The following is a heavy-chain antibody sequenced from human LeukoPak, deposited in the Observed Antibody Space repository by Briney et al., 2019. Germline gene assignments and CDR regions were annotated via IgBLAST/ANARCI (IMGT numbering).Heavy chain of an antibody. Sequence: SETLSLTCTVSGGSISSYYWSWIRQPPGKGLEWIGYIYYSGSTNYNPSLKSRVTISVDTSKNQFSLKLSSVTAADTAVCYCARDWGSRLDYWGQGTLVTVSS. V-gene: IGHV4-59*01. D-gene: IGHD3-16*01. CDR2: IYYSGST. CDR1: GGSISSYY. CDR3: ARDWGSRLDY. J-gene: IGHJ4*02.